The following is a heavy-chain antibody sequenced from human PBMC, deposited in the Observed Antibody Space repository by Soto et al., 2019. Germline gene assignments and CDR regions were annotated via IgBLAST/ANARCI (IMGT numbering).Heavy chain of an antibody. CDR3: AKDSNKYSSSLRGRYFDY. Sequence: GGSLGLSCAASGLPFSSYVMSWVRQAPGKGLEWVSGISGGGSNTFYADSVKGRFTISRDNSKNTLLLQMNSLGAEDTAVYYCAKDSNKYSSSLRGRYFDYWGQGIGVTVSS. D-gene: IGHD4-4*01. CDR2: ISGGGSNT. CDR1: GLPFSSYV. J-gene: IGHJ4*02. V-gene: IGHV3-23*01.